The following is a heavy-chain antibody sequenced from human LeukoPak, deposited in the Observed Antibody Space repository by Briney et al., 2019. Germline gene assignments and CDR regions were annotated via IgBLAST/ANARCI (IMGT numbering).Heavy chain of an antibody. D-gene: IGHD1-26*01. J-gene: IGHJ4*02. Sequence: GGSLRLSCAASGFTFSSYAMSWVRQAPGKGLEWVSAISGSGGSTYYADSVKGRFTISRDNSKNTLYLQMNSLRAEDTAVYYCANPITRFIVGATWDYWGQGTLVTVSS. CDR2: ISGSGGST. CDR1: GFTFSSYA. V-gene: IGHV3-23*01. CDR3: ANPITRFIVGATWDY.